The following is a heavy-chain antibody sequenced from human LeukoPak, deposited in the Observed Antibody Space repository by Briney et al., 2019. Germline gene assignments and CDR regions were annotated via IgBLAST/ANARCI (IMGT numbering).Heavy chain of an antibody. V-gene: IGHV3-30*03. D-gene: IGHD1-1*01. CDR1: GFTFSSYG. J-gene: IGHJ4*02. CDR2: ISYDGSNK. Sequence: PGRSLRLSCAASGFTFSSYGMHWVRQAPGKGLEWVAVISYDGSNKYYADSVKGRFTISRDNSKNTLYLQMNSLRAEDTAVYYCATTVWTGQFPDYFDVWGQGALVTVSS. CDR3: ATTVWTGQFPDYFDV.